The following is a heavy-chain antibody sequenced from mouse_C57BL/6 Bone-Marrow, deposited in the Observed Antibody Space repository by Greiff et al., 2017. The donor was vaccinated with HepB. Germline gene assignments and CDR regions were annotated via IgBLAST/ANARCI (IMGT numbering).Heavy chain of an antibody. CDR3: ARHNSGYWYFDV. D-gene: IGHD1-3*01. Sequence: EVKLMESGGDLVKPGGSLKLSCAASGFTFSSYGMSWVRQTPDKRLEWVATISSGGSYTYYPDSVKGRFTISRDNAKNTLYLQMSSLKSEDTAMYYCARHNSGYWYFDVWGTGTTVTVSS. CDR2: ISSGGSYT. V-gene: IGHV5-6*01. J-gene: IGHJ1*03. CDR1: GFTFSSYG.